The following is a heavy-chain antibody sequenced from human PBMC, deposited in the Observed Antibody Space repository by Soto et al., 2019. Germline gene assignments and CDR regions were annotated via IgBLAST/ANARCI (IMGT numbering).Heavy chain of an antibody. CDR2: IIPIFGTA. D-gene: IGHD3-16*02. J-gene: IGHJ6*02. CDR1: GGTFSSYA. V-gene: IGHV1-69*13. CDR3: ARRDDYVWGSYRYYYYGMDV. Sequence: GASVKVSCKASGGTFSSYAISWVRQAPGQGLEWMGGIIPIFGTANYAQKFQGRVTITADESTSTAYMELSSLRSEDTAVYYCARRDDYVWGSYRYYYYGMDVWGQGTTVTVSS.